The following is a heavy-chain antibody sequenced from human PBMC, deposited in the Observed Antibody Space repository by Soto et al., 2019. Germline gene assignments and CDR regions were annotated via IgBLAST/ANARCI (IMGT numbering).Heavy chain of an antibody. Sequence: GGSLRLSCAASGFTFSSYAMSWVRQAPGKGLEWVSAISGSGGSTYYADSVKGRFTISRDNSKNTLYLQMNSLRAEDTAVYYCAKAGLMVYAIRLDYWGQGTLVTVSS. CDR3: AKAGLMVYAIRLDY. D-gene: IGHD2-8*01. V-gene: IGHV3-23*01. J-gene: IGHJ4*02. CDR1: GFTFSSYA. CDR2: ISGSGGST.